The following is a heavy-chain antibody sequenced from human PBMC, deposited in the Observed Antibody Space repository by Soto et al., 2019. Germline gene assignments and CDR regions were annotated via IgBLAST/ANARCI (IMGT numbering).Heavy chain of an antibody. CDR1: GFTFSSYA. D-gene: IGHD2-15*01. CDR2: ISGSGGST. J-gene: IGHJ6*03. V-gene: IGHV3-23*01. Sequence: PGGSLRLSCAASGFTFSSYAMSWVRQAPGKGLEWVSAISGSGGSTYYADSVKGRFTISRDNSKNTLYLQMNSLRAEDTAVYYCAKHPSALHSLYYYMDVWGKGTTVTVSS. CDR3: AKHPSALHSLYYYMDV.